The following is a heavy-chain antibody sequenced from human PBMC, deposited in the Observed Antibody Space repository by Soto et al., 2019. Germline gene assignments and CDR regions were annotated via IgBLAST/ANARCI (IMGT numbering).Heavy chain of an antibody. CDR1: GFTFSGSA. V-gene: IGHV3-73*01. Sequence: ESGGGLVQPGGSLKLSCAASGFTFSGSAIHWVRQASGRGLEWVGRIRSKANSYATAYAASVRGRFTISRDDSKNTAYLQMNGLKTEDTAVFYCTRHEPTAYMDVWGKGTTVTVSS. J-gene: IGHJ6*03. CDR3: TRHEPTAYMDV. CDR2: IRSKANSYAT. D-gene: IGHD4-17*01.